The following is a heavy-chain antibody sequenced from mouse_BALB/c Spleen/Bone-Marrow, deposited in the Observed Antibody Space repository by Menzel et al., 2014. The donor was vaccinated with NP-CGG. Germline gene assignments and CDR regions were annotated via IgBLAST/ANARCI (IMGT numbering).Heavy chain of an antibody. CDR2: IWGDGST. CDR1: GFSLTGYG. J-gene: IGHJ4*01. CDR3: AREPHYYAMDY. V-gene: IGHV2-6-7*01. Sequence: VMLVESGPGLVAPSQSPSITCTVSGFSLTGYGVNWVRQPPGKGLEWLGMIWGDGSTDYNSALKSRLSISKDNPKSQVFLKMNSLQTDDTARYYCAREPHYYAMDYWGQGTSVTVSS.